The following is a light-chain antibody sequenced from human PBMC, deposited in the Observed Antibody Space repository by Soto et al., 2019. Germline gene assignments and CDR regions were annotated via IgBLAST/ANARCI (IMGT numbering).Light chain of an antibody. CDR3: QSYDNSLRAVL. V-gene: IGLV1-40*01. J-gene: IGLJ2*01. CDR1: RSNIGAGSN. CDR2: DNT. Sequence: QSVLTQPPSVSGAPGQRVTISCTGSRSNIGAGSNVHWYQHLPGTVPKLLIYDNTNRPSGVPDRFSGSKSDTSASLAITGLQAEDEADYYCQSYDNSLRAVLFGGGTKVTVL.